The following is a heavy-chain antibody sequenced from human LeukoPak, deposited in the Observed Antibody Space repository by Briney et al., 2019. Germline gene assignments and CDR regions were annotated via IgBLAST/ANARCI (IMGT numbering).Heavy chain of an antibody. V-gene: IGHV3-23*01. CDR3: ARAPRYYYYVDV. CDR2: ISGSGGST. Sequence: GGSLRLSCAASGFTFSSYAMSWVRQAPGKGLEWVSAISGSGGSTYYADSVKGRFTISRDNSKNTLYLQMNSLRAEDTAVYYCARAPRYYYYVDVWGKGTTVTVSS. CDR1: GFTFSSYA. J-gene: IGHJ6*03.